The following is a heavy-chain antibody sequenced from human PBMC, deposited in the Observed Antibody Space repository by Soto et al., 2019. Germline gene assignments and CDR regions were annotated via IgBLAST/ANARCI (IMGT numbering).Heavy chain of an antibody. D-gene: IGHD1-26*01. Sequence: PSETLSLTCAVSGFSISSGYYWGWIRQPPGKGLEWIGGISHSGSTYYNTSLKSRVTVSVDTSKNQFSLNLSSVTAADTAVYYCARDRRQGATTAGYFFDYWGQGTLVTVSS. J-gene: IGHJ4*02. CDR1: GFSISSGYY. V-gene: IGHV4-38-2*02. CDR3: ARDRRQGATTAGYFFDY. CDR2: ISHSGST.